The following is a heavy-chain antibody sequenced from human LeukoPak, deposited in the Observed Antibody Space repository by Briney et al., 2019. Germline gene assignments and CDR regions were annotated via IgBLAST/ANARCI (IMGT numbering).Heavy chain of an antibody. V-gene: IGHV1-2*02. CDR2: INPTSGGT. J-gene: IGHJ4*02. Sequence: AAVYVSCKSSGYTFTCYYMHWVRQPPGPGFGRMGGINPTSGGTNSAQEFQGSVDMTRDTSISTAYMELSRLTADDTAVYYGGRGGHQLPFDYWGQGTLVTVSS. CDR1: GYTFTCYY. CDR3: GRGGHQLPFDY. D-gene: IGHD2-2*01.